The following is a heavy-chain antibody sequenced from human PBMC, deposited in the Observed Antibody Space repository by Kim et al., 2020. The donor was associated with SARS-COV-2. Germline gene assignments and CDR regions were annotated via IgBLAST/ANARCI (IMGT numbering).Heavy chain of an antibody. CDR2: IYSGGST. V-gene: IGHV3-53*04. D-gene: IGHD3-10*01. CDR1: GFTVSSNY. Sequence: GGSLRLSCAASGFTVSSNYMSWVRQAPGKGLEWVSVIYSGGSTYYADSVKGRFTISRHNSKNTLYLQMNSLRAEDTAVYYCARELHYYGSGGTYDGMDVCGQGTTVTVSS. CDR3: ARELHYYGSGGTYDGMDV. J-gene: IGHJ6*02.